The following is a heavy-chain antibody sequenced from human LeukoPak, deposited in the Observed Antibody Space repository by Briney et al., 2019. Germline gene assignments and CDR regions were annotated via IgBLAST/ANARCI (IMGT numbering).Heavy chain of an antibody. D-gene: IGHD2-21*01. Sequence: SETLSLTCTVSGGSISSGDYYWSWIRQPPGKGLEWIGYIYYSGSTYYNPSLKSRVTISVDTSKNQFSLKLSSVTAADTAVYYCARVGKMVYCGGDCYRPSWFDLWGQGTLVTVSS. CDR3: ARVGKMVYCGGDCYRPSWFDL. V-gene: IGHV4-30-4*08. CDR1: GGSISSGDYY. J-gene: IGHJ5*02. CDR2: IYYSGST.